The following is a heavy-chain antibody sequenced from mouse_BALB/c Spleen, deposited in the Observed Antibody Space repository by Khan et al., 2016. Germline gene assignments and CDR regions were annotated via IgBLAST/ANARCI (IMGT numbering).Heavy chain of an antibody. J-gene: IGHJ2*01. CDR2: IDPYNGGT. Sequence: VQLQQPGPELGKPGASVKISCKASGYSFTGYNMYWVKQSHRKSLEWIGYIDPYNGGTSYNQKSKGKATLTVDKSSSTAYMHLNSLTSEDSAIYYCARGGYYGSSYLDYWGQGTTLTVSS. D-gene: IGHD1-1*01. CDR1: GYSFTGYN. V-gene: IGHV1S135*01. CDR3: ARGGYYGSSYLDY.